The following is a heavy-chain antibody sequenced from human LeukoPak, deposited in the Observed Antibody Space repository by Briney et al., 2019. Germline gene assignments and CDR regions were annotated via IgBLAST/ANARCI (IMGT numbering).Heavy chain of an antibody. CDR1: GGSISSYY. CDR2: IYYSGST. J-gene: IGHJ4*02. V-gene: IGHV4-59*08. D-gene: IGHD1-26*01. Sequence: SETLSLTCTVSGGSISSYYWSWIRQPPGKGLEWIGYIYYSGSTNYNPSLKSRVAISVDTSKNQFSLKLSSVTAADTGVYYCARADSGSYGYWGQGTLVTVSS. CDR3: ARADSGSYGY.